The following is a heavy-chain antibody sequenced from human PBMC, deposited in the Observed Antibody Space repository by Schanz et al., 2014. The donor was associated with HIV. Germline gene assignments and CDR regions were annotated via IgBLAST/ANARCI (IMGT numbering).Heavy chain of an antibody. CDR3: VRGDTVFEY. V-gene: IGHV3-74*01. D-gene: IGHD5-18*01. J-gene: IGHJ4*02. Sequence: EVQLVESGGDLVQPGGSLRLSCAASGFTFSNYWMHWVRQAPGKGLVWVSRMDLDGSTTNYADSVKGRFTISRDNAKNSLYLQMNSLRFADTAVYYCVRGDTVFEYWGQGTLVTVS. CDR2: MDLDGSTT. CDR1: GFTFSNYW.